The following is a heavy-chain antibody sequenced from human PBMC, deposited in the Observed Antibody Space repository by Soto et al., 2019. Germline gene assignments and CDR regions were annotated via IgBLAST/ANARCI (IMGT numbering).Heavy chain of an antibody. V-gene: IGHV4-59*01. CDR2: SYYSGST. CDR1: GGSISSYY. Sequence: SETLSLTCTVSGGSISSYYWSCIRPPPGKGLEWIGYSYYSGSTKYHPSIKSRVTISLDTSNNKFSLKRSYVTAADTAVYYCARGGHSGCYVSFDYWGQGTLVTVYS. D-gene: IGHD6-19*01. CDR3: ARGGHSGCYVSFDY. J-gene: IGHJ4*02.